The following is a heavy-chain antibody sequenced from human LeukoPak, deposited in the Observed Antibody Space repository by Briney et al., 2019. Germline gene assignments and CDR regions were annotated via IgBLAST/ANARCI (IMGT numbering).Heavy chain of an antibody. CDR1: GYTFTGYY. D-gene: IGHD2-2*01. J-gene: IGHJ4*02. V-gene: IGHV1-2*02. CDR3: AREGGYCRSTSCYDPNFDY. Sequence: ASVKVSCKASGYTFTGYYMHWVRQAPGQGLEWMGWINPNSGGTNYAQQFQGRVTMTGDTSINTAYMELSRLRSDDTAVYFCAREGGYCRSTSCYDPNFDYWGQGTLVTVSS. CDR2: INPNSGGT.